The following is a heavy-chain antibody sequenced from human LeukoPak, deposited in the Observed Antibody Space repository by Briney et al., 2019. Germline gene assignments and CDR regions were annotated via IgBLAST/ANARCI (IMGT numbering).Heavy chain of an antibody. Sequence: SETLSLTCTVSGGSISSSSYYWGWIRQPPGKGLEWIGSIYYSGSTYYNPSLKSRVTISVDTSKNQFSLKLSSVTAADTAVYYCASLAVAVAGIVWGQGTLVTVSS. CDR2: IYYSGST. CDR3: ASLAVAVAGIV. CDR1: GGSISSSSYY. J-gene: IGHJ4*02. D-gene: IGHD6-19*01. V-gene: IGHV4-39*01.